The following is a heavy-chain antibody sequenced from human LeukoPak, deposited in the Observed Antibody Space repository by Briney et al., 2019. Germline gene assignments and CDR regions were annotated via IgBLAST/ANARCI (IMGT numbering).Heavy chain of an antibody. D-gene: IGHD3-9*01. CDR1: GGSISSYY. CDR3: ASQDILTGYYNGGFDY. Sequence: SETLSLTCTVSGGSISSYYWSWIRQPPGKGLEWIGYIYYSGSTNYNPSLKSRVTISVDTSKNQFSLKLSSVTAADTAVYYCASQDILTGYYNGGFDYWGQGTLVTVSS. V-gene: IGHV4-59*08. J-gene: IGHJ4*02. CDR2: IYYSGST.